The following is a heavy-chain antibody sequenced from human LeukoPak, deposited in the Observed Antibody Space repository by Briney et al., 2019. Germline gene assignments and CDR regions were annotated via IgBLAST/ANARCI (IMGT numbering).Heavy chain of an antibody. J-gene: IGHJ6*02. D-gene: IGHD3-10*01. CDR2: INSDGSST. Sequence: PGGSLRLSCAAFGFTFSSYWMHWVRQAPGKGLVWVSRINSDGSSTTYADSVKGRFTISRDNAKNTLYLQTNSLRAEDTAVYFCARDYGRSRDYGMDVWGQGTTVTVSS. CDR1: GFTFSSYW. V-gene: IGHV3-74*01. CDR3: ARDYGRSRDYGMDV.